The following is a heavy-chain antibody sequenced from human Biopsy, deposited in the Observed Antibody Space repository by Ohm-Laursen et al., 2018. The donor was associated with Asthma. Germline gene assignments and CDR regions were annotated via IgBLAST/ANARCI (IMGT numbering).Heavy chain of an antibody. CDR3: ARGVDRVTGLLDHFDS. V-gene: IGHV4-59*01. CDR2: VYYSGST. D-gene: IGHD2-21*02. J-gene: IGHJ4*02. CDR1: GGSINNFY. Sequence: ETLSLTFPVSGGSINNFYWSWIRQPPGKGLESIGHVYYSGSTNYNPSLKSRVTISIDASKNQFSLKLTSVTAADTAVYYCARGVDRVTGLLDHFDSWGQGTLVTVSS.